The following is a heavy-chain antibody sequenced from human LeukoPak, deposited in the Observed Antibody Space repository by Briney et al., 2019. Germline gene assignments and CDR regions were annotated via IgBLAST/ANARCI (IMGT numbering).Heavy chain of an antibody. J-gene: IGHJ4*02. CDR1: GFAFSYAW. V-gene: IGHV3-15*01. CDR3: NVFRDAYNHHY. CDR2: IRSKTDGGTT. Sequence: GGSLRLSCAASGFAFSYAWVNWVRQAPGKGLEWVGCIRSKTDGGTTDYAGPMKGRFAMSRDDSKNTLDLQMSSLKTEDTGVYYCNVFRDAYNHHYWGQGTLVTVSS. D-gene: IGHD5-24*01.